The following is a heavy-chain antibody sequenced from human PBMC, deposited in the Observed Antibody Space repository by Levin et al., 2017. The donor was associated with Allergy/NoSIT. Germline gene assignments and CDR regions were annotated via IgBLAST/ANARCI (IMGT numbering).Heavy chain of an antibody. V-gene: IGHV3-74*01. CDR2: INSDGSST. CDR3: ARDLLSATDYGGDNWFDP. D-gene: IGHD4-23*01. J-gene: IGHJ5*02. CDR1: GFTFSSYW. Sequence: PGGSLRLSCAASGFTFSSYWMHWVRQAPGKGLVWVSRINSDGSSTSYADSVKGRFTISRDNAKNTLYLQMNSLRAEDTAVYYCARDLLSATDYGGDNWFDPWGQGTLVTVSS.